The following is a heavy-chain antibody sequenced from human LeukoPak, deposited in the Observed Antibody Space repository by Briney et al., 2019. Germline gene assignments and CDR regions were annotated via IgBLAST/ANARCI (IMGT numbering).Heavy chain of an antibody. J-gene: IGHJ4*02. D-gene: IGHD2-15*01. Sequence: RTGGSLRLSCAASGFTFSSYWMSWVRQAPGKGLEWVSSISSTSSYIYYADSAKGRFTISRDNAKNSLYLQMNSLRAEDTALYYCAMRYCSGASCSYYFDYWGQGTLVTVSS. CDR1: GFTFSSYW. CDR2: ISSTSSYI. V-gene: IGHV3-21*01. CDR3: AMRYCSGASCSYYFDY.